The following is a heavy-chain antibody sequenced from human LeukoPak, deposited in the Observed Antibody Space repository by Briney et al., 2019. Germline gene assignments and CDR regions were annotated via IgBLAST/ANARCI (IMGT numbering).Heavy chain of an antibody. Sequence: ASVKVSCKVSGYTLTELSMHWVRQAPGQGLEWMGWINPNSGGTNYAQKFQGRVTMTRDTSISTAYMELSRLRSDDTAVYYCARDQCSSTSCYDAFDIWGQGTMVTVSS. CDR1: GYTLTELS. J-gene: IGHJ3*02. CDR3: ARDQCSSTSCYDAFDI. D-gene: IGHD2-2*01. CDR2: INPNSGGT. V-gene: IGHV1-2*02.